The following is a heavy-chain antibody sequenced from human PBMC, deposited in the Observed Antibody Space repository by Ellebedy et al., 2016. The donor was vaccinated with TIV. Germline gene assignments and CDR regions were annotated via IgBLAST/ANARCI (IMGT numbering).Heavy chain of an antibody. Sequence: SVKVSCKASGGIFRSYAISWVRQAPGQGLEWMGGIIAIFGTTKYAQTFQGRVTITADESTSTAYMELSSLRSEDTAVYYCARESQYYSGLGSIDYWGQGTLVTVSS. V-gene: IGHV1-69*13. CDR2: IIAIFGTT. J-gene: IGHJ4*02. D-gene: IGHD3-10*01. CDR3: ARESQYYSGLGSIDY. CDR1: GGIFRSYA.